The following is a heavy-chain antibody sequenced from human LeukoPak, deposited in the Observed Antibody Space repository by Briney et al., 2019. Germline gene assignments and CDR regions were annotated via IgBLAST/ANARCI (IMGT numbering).Heavy chain of an antibody. D-gene: IGHD2-2*01. CDR1: GGSISSYY. Sequence: SETLSLTCTVSGGSISSYYWSWIRQPPGKGLVWIGYIYYSGSTNYNPSLKSRVTISVDTSKNQFSPKLSSVTAADTAVYYCARTLHRSSTSCRGYYYYYYMDVWGKGTTVTVSS. CDR2: IYYSGST. J-gene: IGHJ6*03. V-gene: IGHV4-59*08. CDR3: ARTLHRSSTSCRGYYYYYYMDV.